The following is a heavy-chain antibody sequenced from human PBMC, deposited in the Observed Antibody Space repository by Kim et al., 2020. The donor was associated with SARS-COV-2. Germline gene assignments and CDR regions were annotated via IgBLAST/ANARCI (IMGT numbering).Heavy chain of an antibody. V-gene: IGHV3-11*01. D-gene: IGHD3-22*01. J-gene: IGHJ3*02. CDR2: ISSSGSTI. CDR1: GFTFSDYY. Sequence: GGSLRLSCAASGFTFSDYYMSWIRQAPGKGLEWVSYISSSGSTIYYADSVKGRFTISRDNAKNSLYLQMNSLRAEDTAVYYCARDWGAGGYYDSSVQREYAFDIWGQGTMVTVSS. CDR3: ARDWGAGGYYDSSVQREYAFDI.